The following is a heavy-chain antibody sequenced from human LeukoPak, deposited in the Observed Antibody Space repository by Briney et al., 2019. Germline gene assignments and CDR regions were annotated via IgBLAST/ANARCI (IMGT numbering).Heavy chain of an antibody. D-gene: IGHD2-8*01. CDR1: GDSVSSSSYY. Sequence: SETLSLTCTVSGDSVSSSSYYWGWIRQPPGKGLGWIGSIYYSGSTYYNPSLKRRVTISVDTSRNQFSLKLTSVTAADTAVYYCARHQYANNWFDPWGQGALVIVSS. CDR3: ARHQYANNWFDP. J-gene: IGHJ5*02. V-gene: IGHV4-39*01. CDR2: IYYSGST.